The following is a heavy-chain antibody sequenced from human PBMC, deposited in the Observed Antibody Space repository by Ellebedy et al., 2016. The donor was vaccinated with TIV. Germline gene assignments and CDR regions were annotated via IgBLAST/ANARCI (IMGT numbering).Heavy chain of an antibody. Sequence: GESLKISXAVSGFTFSRNVMNWVRQAPGKGLEWVSSISGNGGNTYDADSVKGRFTISRDNSKNTLYLQMNALRAEDTAIYYCAKTKGYSDAFDSWGQGTMVTVS. D-gene: IGHD5-18*01. J-gene: IGHJ3*01. CDR1: GFTFSRNV. V-gene: IGHV3-23*01. CDR3: AKTKGYSDAFDS. CDR2: ISGNGGNT.